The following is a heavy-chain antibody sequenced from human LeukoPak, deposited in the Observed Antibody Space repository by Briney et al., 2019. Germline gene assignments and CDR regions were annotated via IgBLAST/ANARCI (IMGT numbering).Heavy chain of an antibody. Sequence: TSVKVSCKASGFTFTSSAVQWVRQARGQRLEWIGWIVVGSGNTNYAQKFQERVTITRDMSTSTAYMELSSLRSEDTAVYYCAASRLPFDYYGMDVWGQGTTVTVSS. J-gene: IGHJ6*02. CDR2: IVVGSGNT. CDR1: GFTFTSSA. V-gene: IGHV1-58*01. CDR3: AASRLPFDYYGMDV. D-gene: IGHD4-17*01.